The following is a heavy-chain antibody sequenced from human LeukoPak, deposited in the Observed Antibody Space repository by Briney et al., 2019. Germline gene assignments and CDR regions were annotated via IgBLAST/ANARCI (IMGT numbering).Heavy chain of an antibody. D-gene: IGHD6-19*01. J-gene: IGHJ4*02. V-gene: IGHV5-51*01. CDR3: ARSRYGIDSSLFDY. CDR1: GYSFTSYW. Sequence: GESLKISCKGSGYSFTSYWIGWVCQMPGKGLEWMGIIYPGDSDTKYSPSFQGQVTISAVKSISTAYLQWSSLKASDTAMYYCARSRYGIDSSLFDYWGQGTLVTVSS. CDR2: IYPGDSDT.